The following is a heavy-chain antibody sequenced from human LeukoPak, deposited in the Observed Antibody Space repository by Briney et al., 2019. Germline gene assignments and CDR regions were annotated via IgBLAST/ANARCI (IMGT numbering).Heavy chain of an antibody. V-gene: IGHV3-48*01. CDR1: GFTFSSYS. J-gene: IGHJ3*02. CDR3: ARFKPGAFDI. CDR2: ISSSSSTI. D-gene: IGHD1-14*01. Sequence: GGSLRLSCAASGFTFSSYSMNWVRPAPGKGLAWVSYISSSSSTIYYADSVKGRFTISRDNSKNTLYLQMNSLRAEDTAVYYCARFKPGAFDIWGQGTMVTVSS.